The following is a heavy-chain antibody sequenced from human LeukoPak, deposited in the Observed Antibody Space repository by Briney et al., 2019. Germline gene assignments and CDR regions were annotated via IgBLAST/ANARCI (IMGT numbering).Heavy chain of an antibody. CDR3: VRGADMNYNFETSFYFDS. D-gene: IGHD3-3*01. Sequence: GGSLRLSCAVSGFTMKDFGMHWVCQAPGKGLGWVSVICYDGSQRHYIDSVKGRFAISRENSMNTLALEMNGLRVEDTAVYYCVRGADMNYNFETSFYFDSWGQGALVIVSS. CDR2: ICYDGSQR. CDR1: GFTMKDFG. V-gene: IGHV3-33*01. J-gene: IGHJ4*02.